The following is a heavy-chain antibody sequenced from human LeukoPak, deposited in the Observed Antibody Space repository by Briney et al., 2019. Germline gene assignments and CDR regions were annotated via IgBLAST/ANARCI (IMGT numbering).Heavy chain of an antibody. CDR1: GFTFDDYA. Sequence: GRSLRLSCAASGFTFDDYAMHWVRQAPGKGLEWVSGISWNSGSIGYADSVKGRFTISRDNAKNSLYLQMNSLRAEDTALYYCAKDIFTMVRGVVDYWGQGTLITVSS. J-gene: IGHJ4*02. V-gene: IGHV3-9*01. CDR2: ISWNSGSI. CDR3: AKDIFTMVRGVVDY. D-gene: IGHD3-10*01.